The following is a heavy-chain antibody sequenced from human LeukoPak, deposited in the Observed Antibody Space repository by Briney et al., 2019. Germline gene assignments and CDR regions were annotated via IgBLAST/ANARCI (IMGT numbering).Heavy chain of an antibody. V-gene: IGHV3-23*01. CDR2: ISGSGGST. Sequence: GGSLRLSCAASGFTFSSYAMSWARQAPGKGLEWVSAISGSGGSTYYADSVKGRFTISRDNSKNTLYLQMNSLRAEDTAVYYCAKESDFWSGYPIFFDYWGQGTLVTVSS. J-gene: IGHJ4*02. D-gene: IGHD3-3*01. CDR1: GFTFSSYA. CDR3: AKESDFWSGYPIFFDY.